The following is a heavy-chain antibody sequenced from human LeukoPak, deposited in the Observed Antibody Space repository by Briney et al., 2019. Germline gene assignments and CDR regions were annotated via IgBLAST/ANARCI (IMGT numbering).Heavy chain of an antibody. CDR2: IYSGSTT. CDR3: ARSSDGSWDY. D-gene: IGHD2-15*01. V-gene: IGHV3-53*01. Sequence: TGGSLRLSCAASGFIFSSNYMSWVRQAPGKGLEWVSIIYSGSTTYYADSVKGRFTISRDTSKNTLYLQMNSLRAEDTAVYYCARSSDGSWDYWGQGALVTVSS. CDR1: GFIFSSNY. J-gene: IGHJ4*02.